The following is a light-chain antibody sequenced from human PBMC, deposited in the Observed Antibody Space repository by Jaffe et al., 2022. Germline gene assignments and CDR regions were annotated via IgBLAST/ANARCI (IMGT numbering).Light chain of an antibody. J-gene: IGKJ1*01. CDR2: GAS. CDR1: QSVSNNY. Sequence: EIVLTQSPGTLSLSPGERATLSCRASQSVSNNYVAWYQQKPGQAPRVLIHGASSRATGIADRFSGSGSGTDFTLTISRLEPEDFAVYYCQHYSGSPPWTFGQGTRVEIK. V-gene: IGKV3-20*01. CDR3: QHYSGSPPWT.